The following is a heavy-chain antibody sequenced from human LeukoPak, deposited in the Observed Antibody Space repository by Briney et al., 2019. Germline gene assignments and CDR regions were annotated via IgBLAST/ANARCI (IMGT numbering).Heavy chain of an antibody. CDR1: GGSFSGYY. D-gene: IGHD3-16*01. Sequence: SETLSLTCAVYGGSFSGYYWSWIRQPPGKGLEWIGYIYYSGSTNYNPSLKSRVTISVDTSKNQFSLKLSSVTAADTAVYYCARDYVDDYYYYGMDVWGQGTTVTVSS. CDR3: ARDYVDDYYYYGMDV. CDR2: IYYSGST. V-gene: IGHV4-59*01. J-gene: IGHJ6*02.